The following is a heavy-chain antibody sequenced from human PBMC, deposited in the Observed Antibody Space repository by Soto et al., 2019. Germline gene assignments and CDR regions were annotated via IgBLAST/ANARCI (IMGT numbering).Heavy chain of an antibody. V-gene: IGHV4-34*01. CDR1: GGSFSGDY. J-gene: IGHJ4*02. CDR3: ARDKITGLFDY. Sequence: SETLCLRCAGYGGSFSGDYWTWIRQPLGTGLEWIGEINHSGSTNYNPSLKSRVTISVDTSKNQFSLKLTSVTAADTAVYYCARDKITGLFDYWGQGTLVTVS. D-gene: IGHD2-8*02. CDR2: INHSGST.